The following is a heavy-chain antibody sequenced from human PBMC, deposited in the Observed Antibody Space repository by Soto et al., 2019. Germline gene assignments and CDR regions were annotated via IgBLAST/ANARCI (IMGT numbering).Heavy chain of an antibody. CDR1: GFLFSSYW. CDR3: ARGRPFDY. V-gene: IGHV3-74*01. CDR2: INSDGSTT. J-gene: IGHJ4*02. Sequence: EVQLVESGGGLVQPGGSLRLSCAASGFLFSSYWMHWVRQAPGRGLVWVSRINSDGSTTDYADSVKGRFTISRDNAKNTLVLQMHSLRAEDTAVYFCARGRPFDYWGQGTLVTVSS.